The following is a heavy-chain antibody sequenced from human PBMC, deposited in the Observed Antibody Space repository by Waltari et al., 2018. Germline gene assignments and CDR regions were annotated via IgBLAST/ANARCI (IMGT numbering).Heavy chain of an antibody. CDR3: ARPLRFTAWFDP. Sequence: QLQLHASGPGLVKPSETLSLTCNVSGGSISHNNYYWAWIRQPPGKGLEWIGSIYYSGSTYYNPSLKSRLTISVDTSKNQFSLKLNSVTAADSAVYYCARPLRFTAWFDPWGQGTLVTVSS. CDR2: IYYSGST. V-gene: IGHV4-39*01. J-gene: IGHJ5*02. D-gene: IGHD3-3*01. CDR1: GGSISHNNYY.